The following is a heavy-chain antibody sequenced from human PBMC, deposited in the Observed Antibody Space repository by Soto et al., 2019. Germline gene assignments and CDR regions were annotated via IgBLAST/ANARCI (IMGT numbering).Heavy chain of an antibody. CDR2: IIPIFGTA. Sequence: QVQLVQSGAEVKKPGSSVKVSCKASGGTFSSYAISWVRQAPGQGLEWMGGIIPIFGTANYAQKFQRRVTITADESTSTAYMELSSLRSEDTAVYYCASGSRTAYYYDSSGYYPDYYYYGMDVWGQGTTVTVSS. D-gene: IGHD3-22*01. V-gene: IGHV1-69*01. J-gene: IGHJ6*02. CDR3: ASGSRTAYYYDSSGYYPDYYYYGMDV. CDR1: GGTFSSYA.